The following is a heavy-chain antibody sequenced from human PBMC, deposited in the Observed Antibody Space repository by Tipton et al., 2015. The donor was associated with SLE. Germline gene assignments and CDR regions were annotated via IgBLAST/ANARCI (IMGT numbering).Heavy chain of an antibody. CDR1: GYTFTSYG. Sequence: QLVQSGAEVKKPGASVKVSCKASGYTFTSYGISWVRQAPGQGLEWMGWISAYNGHTNYAQKLQGRVSMTTVTSTSTTYMALRSARSDDTAIYYCARECSGTGCLDYWGQGTLVTVSS. V-gene: IGHV1-18*01. D-gene: IGHD2-8*02. CDR2: ISAYNGHT. CDR3: ARECSGTGCLDY. J-gene: IGHJ4*02.